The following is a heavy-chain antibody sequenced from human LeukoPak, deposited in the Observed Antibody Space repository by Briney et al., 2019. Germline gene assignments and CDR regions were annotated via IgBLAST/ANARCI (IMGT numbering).Heavy chain of an antibody. Sequence: PGRSLRLSCAASGFTFSSYGRHWVRQAPGKGLEWVAVISYDGSNKYYADSVKGRFTISRDNSKNTLYLQMNSLRAEDTAVYYCAKERGSSDAFDIWGQGTMVTVSS. V-gene: IGHV3-30*18. D-gene: IGHD3-10*01. CDR3: AKERGSSDAFDI. J-gene: IGHJ3*02. CDR1: GFTFSSYG. CDR2: ISYDGSNK.